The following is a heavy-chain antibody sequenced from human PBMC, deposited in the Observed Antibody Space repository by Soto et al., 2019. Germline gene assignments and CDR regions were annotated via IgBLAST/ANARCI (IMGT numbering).Heavy chain of an antibody. CDR2: IFPSGTT. Sequence: SETLSLTCGVSGGSLSGATYSWNWIRQPPGKGLEWIGYIFPSGTTYYNPSLKSRVTISIDVSKNQFSLSLRSLTAADAAVYYCARSREFDYWSQGTLVTVSS. V-gene: IGHV4-30-2*01. CDR3: ARSREFDY. CDR1: GGSLSGATYS. J-gene: IGHJ4*02.